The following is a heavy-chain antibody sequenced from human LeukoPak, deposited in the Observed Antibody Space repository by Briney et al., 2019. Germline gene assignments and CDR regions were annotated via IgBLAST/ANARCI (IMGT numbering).Heavy chain of an antibody. CDR3: ARDSVEWYIFDY. CDR2: TNRDGSST. V-gene: IGHV3-74*01. Sequence: GGSLRLSCAASGFTFSSYWMHWVRQAPGKGPVWVARTNRDGSSTAYADSVKGRFTISKDNAKNTLYLLMNSLRAEDTTVYYCARDSVEWYIFDYWGQGTLVTVSS. D-gene: IGHD3-3*01. CDR1: GFTFSSYW. J-gene: IGHJ4*02.